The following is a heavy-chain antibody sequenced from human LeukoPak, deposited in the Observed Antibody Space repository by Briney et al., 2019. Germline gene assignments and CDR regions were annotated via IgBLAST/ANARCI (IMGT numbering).Heavy chain of an antibody. CDR1: GGSISSSNW. V-gene: IGHV4-4*02. CDR2: IYYSGST. Sequence: SETLSLTCAVSGGSISSSNWWSWVRQPPGKGLEWIGSIYYSGSTYYNPSLKSRVTISVDTSKNQFSLKLSSVTAADTAVYYCARDLRDDILTGSFDIWGQGTMVTVSS. D-gene: IGHD3-9*01. CDR3: ARDLRDDILTGSFDI. J-gene: IGHJ3*02.